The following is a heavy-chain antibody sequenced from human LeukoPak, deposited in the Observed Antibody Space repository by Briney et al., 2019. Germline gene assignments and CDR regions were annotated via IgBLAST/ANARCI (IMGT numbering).Heavy chain of an antibody. CDR2: IGTAGDT. CDR3: AREAVAGGEGAFDI. D-gene: IGHD6-19*01. Sequence: GGSLRLSCAASGFTVSSNYMSWVRQATGKGLEWVSAIGTAGDTYYPGSVKGRFTISRENAKNSLYLQMNSLRAGDTAVYYCAREAVAGGEGAFDIWGQGTMVTVSS. J-gene: IGHJ3*02. CDR1: GFTVSSNY. V-gene: IGHV3-13*01.